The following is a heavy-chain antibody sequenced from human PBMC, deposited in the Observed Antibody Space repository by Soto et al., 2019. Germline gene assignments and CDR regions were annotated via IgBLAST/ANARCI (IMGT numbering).Heavy chain of an antibody. CDR3: ARTRSAWSDFHYYSLDV. Sequence: PGRSLRLSCAASGFTFSSYAMSWVRQAPGKGLEWVSAISGSGGSTYYADSVKGRFTISRDNSNSALYVQMNSLTGEDTAVYYCARTRSAWSDFHYYSLDVWGQGTTVTVS. CDR1: GFTFSSYA. D-gene: IGHD1-26*01. J-gene: IGHJ6*02. CDR2: ISGSGGST. V-gene: IGHV3-23*01.